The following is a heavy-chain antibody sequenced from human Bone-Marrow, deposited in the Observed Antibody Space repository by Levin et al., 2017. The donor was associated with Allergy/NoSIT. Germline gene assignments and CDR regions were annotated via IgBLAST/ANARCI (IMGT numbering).Heavy chain of an antibody. Sequence: ASVKVSCKASGYTFTNYYLHWIRQAPGQGLEWMGIINPSGGSTNYAQKFQGRVTMTRDTSTSTVYMELSSLRSEDTAVYFCARVDFDSGGYYYGHWGQGTLVTVSS. CDR2: INPSGGST. CDR3: ARVDFDSGGYYYGH. CDR1: GYTFTNYY. V-gene: IGHV1-46*01. J-gene: IGHJ1*01. D-gene: IGHD3-22*01.